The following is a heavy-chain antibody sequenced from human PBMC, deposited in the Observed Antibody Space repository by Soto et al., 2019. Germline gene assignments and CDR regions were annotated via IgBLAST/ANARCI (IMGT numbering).Heavy chain of an antibody. CDR2: ISGSGGST. V-gene: IGHV3-23*01. CDR1: GFTFSSYA. D-gene: IGHD2-2*01. CDR3: ATLSNGYCSSTSCPIRAFDI. J-gene: IGHJ3*02. Sequence: GGSLRLSCAASGFTFSSYAMSWVRQAPGKGLEWVSAISGSGGSTYYADSVKGRFTISRDNSKNTLYLQMNSLRAEDTAVYHCATLSNGYCSSTSCPIRAFDIWGQGTMVTVSS.